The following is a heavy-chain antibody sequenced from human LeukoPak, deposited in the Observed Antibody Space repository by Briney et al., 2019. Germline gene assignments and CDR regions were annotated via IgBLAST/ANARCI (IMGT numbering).Heavy chain of an antibody. D-gene: IGHD1-26*01. V-gene: IGHV1-2*02. J-gene: IGHJ1*01. CDR2: INPDSGGT. CDR3: ARDSGSGSYGMEYFQH. CDR1: GYIFTGYY. Sequence: ASVKVSCKASGYIFTGYYMHWVRQAPGHGLEWMGWINPDSGGTNYPQKFQGRVTMTRDTSISTAYMELSRLRSDDTAVYYCARDSGSGSYGMEYFQHWGQGTLVTVSS.